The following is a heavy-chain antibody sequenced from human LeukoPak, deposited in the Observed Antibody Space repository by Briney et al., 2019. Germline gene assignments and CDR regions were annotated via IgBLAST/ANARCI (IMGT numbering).Heavy chain of an antibody. CDR1: GFTSSSYW. D-gene: IGHD6-19*01. CDR3: ARVSIVTVAGSNWFGP. J-gene: IGHJ5*02. CDR2: IRQDGGEK. V-gene: IGHV3-7*01. Sequence: GGSLRLSCAATGFTSSSYWMTWVRQAPGKGLEWLANIRQDGGEKFYGDSVQGRFTISRDNARNSLYLQMNSLRAEDTAVYYCARVSIVTVAGSNWFGPWGQGTLVTVSS.